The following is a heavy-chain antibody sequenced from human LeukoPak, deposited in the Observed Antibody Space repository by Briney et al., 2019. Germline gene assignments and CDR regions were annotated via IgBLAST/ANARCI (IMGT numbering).Heavy chain of an antibody. J-gene: IGHJ3*02. Sequence: PSETLSLTCTVSGGSISSSSYYWGWIRQPPGKGLEWIGSIYYSGSTYYNPSPKSRVTISVDTSKNQFSLKLSSVTAADTAVYYCARQVGDILTGYYIQPDAFDIWGQGTMVTVSS. V-gene: IGHV4-39*01. CDR1: GGSISSSSYY. CDR3: ARQVGDILTGYYIQPDAFDI. D-gene: IGHD3-9*01. CDR2: IYYSGST.